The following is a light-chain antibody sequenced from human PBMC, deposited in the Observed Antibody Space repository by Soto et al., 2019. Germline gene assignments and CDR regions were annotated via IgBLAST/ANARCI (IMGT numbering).Light chain of an antibody. V-gene: IGLV2-14*01. CDR3: SSSSSRTTIDVL. CDR2: EVT. CDR1: SNDVGAHNY. Sequence: QSALTQPASVSGSPGQSITISCTGTSNDVGAHNYVSWYQQHPGTAPKLIIYEVTNRPSGVSNRFSGSKSGNTASLTISGLQPEAEADDDCSSSSSRTTIDVLFGGGTKLTVL. J-gene: IGLJ2*01.